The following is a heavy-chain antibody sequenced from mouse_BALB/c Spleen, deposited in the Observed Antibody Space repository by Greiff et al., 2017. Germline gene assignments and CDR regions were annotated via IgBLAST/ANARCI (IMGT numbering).Heavy chain of an antibody. J-gene: IGHJ4*01. Sequence: VKLQESGAELVKPGASVKLSCKASGYTFTSYYMYWVKQRPGQGLEWIGEINPSNGGTNFNEKFKSKATLTVDKSSNTAYMQLSSLTSEDSAVYDCTRADYYDSSYLYAMDDWGQGTSVTVSS. CDR2: INPSNGGT. V-gene: IGHV1S81*02. CDR3: TRADYYDSSYLYAMDD. CDR1: GYTFTSYY. D-gene: IGHD1-1*01.